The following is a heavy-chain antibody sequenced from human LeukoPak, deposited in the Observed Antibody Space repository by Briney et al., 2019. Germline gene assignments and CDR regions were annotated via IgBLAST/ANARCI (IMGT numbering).Heavy chain of an antibody. Sequence: GGSLRLSCVASGFTFSDFGMHWVRQAPDKRLEWVAVIWYDGSRKYYAESVKGRFTISRDNSQNTLYLEMSSVRAEDTGLYYCTKILALSGYDFDYWGQGTPVTVSS. D-gene: IGHD5-12*01. CDR2: IWYDGSRK. CDR1: GFTFSDFG. J-gene: IGHJ4*02. CDR3: TKILALSGYDFDY. V-gene: IGHV3-33*06.